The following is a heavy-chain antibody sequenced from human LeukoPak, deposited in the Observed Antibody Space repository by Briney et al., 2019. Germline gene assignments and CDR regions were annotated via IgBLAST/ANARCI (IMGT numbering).Heavy chain of an antibody. Sequence: GGSLRLSCAASGFTFSSYSMNWVRQAPGKGLEWVSYISSSGSTIYYADSVKGRFTISRDNAKNSLYLQMNSLRAEDTAVYYCAKDVYYYDSSGYFLLGAFDIWGQGTMVTVSS. V-gene: IGHV3-48*04. D-gene: IGHD3-22*01. J-gene: IGHJ3*02. CDR1: GFTFSSYS. CDR2: ISSSGSTI. CDR3: AKDVYYYDSSGYFLLGAFDI.